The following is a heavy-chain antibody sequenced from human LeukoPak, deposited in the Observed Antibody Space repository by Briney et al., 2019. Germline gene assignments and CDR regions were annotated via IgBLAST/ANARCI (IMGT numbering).Heavy chain of an antibody. CDR3: ARDSGYYGSGIYYWLDY. J-gene: IGHJ4*02. CDR2: ISRSSSTI. V-gene: IGHV3-48*01. CDR1: GFSFSGYN. Sequence: PGGSLRLSCAASGFSFSGYNMNWVRQAPGKGLEWVSYISRSSSTIYYADSVKGRFTISRDNAKNSLYLQMNSLRAEDTAVYYCARDSGYYGSGIYYWLDYWGQGILVTVSS. D-gene: IGHD3-10*01.